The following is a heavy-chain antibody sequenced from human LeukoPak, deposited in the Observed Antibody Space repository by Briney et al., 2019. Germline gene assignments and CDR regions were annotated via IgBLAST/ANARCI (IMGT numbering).Heavy chain of an antibody. J-gene: IGHJ6*03. Sequence: SETLSLTCTVSGGSISSSSYYWGWIRQPPGKGLEWIGSIYYSGSTYYNPSLKSRVTISVDTSKNQFSLKLSSVTAADTAVYYCARAQRSYYMDVWGKGTTVTVSS. V-gene: IGHV4-39*01. D-gene: IGHD1-1*01. CDR2: IYYSGST. CDR3: ARAQRSYYMDV. CDR1: GGSISSSSYY.